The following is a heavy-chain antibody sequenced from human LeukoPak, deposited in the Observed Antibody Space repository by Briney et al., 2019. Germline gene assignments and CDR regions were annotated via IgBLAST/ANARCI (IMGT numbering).Heavy chain of an antibody. V-gene: IGHV4-34*01. J-gene: IGHJ4*02. CDR3: ARVTGYMIEDYFDY. CDR2: INHSGST. CDR1: GGSFSGYY. Sequence: SETLSLTCAVYGGSFSGYYWSWIRQPPGKGLEWIGEINHSGSTNYDPSLKSRVTISVDTSKNQFSLKLSSVTAADTAVYYCARVTGYMIEDYFDYWGQGILVTVSS. D-gene: IGHD3-9*01.